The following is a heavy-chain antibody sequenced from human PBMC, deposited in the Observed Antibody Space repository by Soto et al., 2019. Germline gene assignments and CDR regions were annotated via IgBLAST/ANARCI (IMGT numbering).Heavy chain of an antibody. D-gene: IGHD3-22*01. CDR3: ARQIYDSDTGPNFQYYFDS. CDR2: IDPSDSQT. V-gene: IGHV5-10-1*01. CDR1: GYSFAGYW. J-gene: IGHJ4*02. Sequence: RGESLKISCKGSGYSFAGYWITWVRQKPGKGPEWMGRIDPSDSQTYYSPSFRGHVTISATKSITTVFLQWSSLRASDTAMYYCARQIYDSDTGPNFQYYFDSWGQGTPVTVS.